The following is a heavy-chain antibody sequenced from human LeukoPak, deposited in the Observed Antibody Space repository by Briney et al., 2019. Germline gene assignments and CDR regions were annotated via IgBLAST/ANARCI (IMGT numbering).Heavy chain of an antibody. V-gene: IGHV1-24*01. CDR3: ATVREWELLTHPLFDY. CDR1: GYTLTGLS. J-gene: IGHJ4*02. Sequence: ASGKGSWKVSGYTLTGLSIHWGGQAPGKRLGWVGGFYPEDGETIYAQKFQGRVTMTEDTSTDTAYMELSSLRSEDTAVYYCATVREWELLTHPLFDYWGQGTLVTVSS. CDR2: FYPEDGET. D-gene: IGHD1-26*01.